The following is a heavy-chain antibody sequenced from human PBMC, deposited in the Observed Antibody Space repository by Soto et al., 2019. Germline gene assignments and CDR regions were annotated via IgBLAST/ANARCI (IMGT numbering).Heavy chain of an antibody. Sequence: EVQLVESGGVVVQPGGSLRLSCAASGFTFDDYSMHWVRQAPGKGLEWVSLISWDGRSTYYADSVKGRFTVSRDNSKSSLYLQMNSLTTEDTAFYYCGKDAAVSDYTNLDYLGQGALVTVSS. D-gene: IGHD4-4*01. CDR2: ISWDGRST. CDR1: GFTFDDYS. J-gene: IGHJ4*02. V-gene: IGHV3-43*01. CDR3: GKDAAVSDYTNLDY.